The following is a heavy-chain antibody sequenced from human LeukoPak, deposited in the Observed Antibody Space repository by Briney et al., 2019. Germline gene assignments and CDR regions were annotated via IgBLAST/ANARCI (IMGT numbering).Heavy chain of an antibody. Sequence: ASVKVSCKASGGTFINYAISWVRQAPGQGLEWMGWISAYNGNTNYAQKLQGRVTMTTDTSTSTAYMELRSLRSDDTAVYYCARDVLRFLEWLPINYYFYGMDVWGQGTTVTVSS. CDR1: GGTFINYA. CDR2: ISAYNGNT. D-gene: IGHD3-3*01. V-gene: IGHV1-18*01. J-gene: IGHJ6*02. CDR3: ARDVLRFLEWLPINYYFYGMDV.